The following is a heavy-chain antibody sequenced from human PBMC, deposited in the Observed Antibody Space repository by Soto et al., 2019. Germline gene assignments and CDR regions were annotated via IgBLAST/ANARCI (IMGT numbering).Heavy chain of an antibody. Sequence: LRLSCAASGFTFSSYSMHWVRQAPGKGLEWVSSISSRSRSIYYADSQKGRFTISRDNTKNSLYLQMNSLRAEDTAVYYCARDKVYYDSSGYYGYWGQGTLVTVSS. V-gene: IGHV3-21*04. CDR2: ISSRSRSI. J-gene: IGHJ4*02. D-gene: IGHD3-22*01. CDR1: GFTFSSYS. CDR3: ARDKVYYDSSGYYGY.